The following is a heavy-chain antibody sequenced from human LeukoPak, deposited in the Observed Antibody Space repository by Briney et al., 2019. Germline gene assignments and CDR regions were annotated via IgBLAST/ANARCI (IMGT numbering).Heavy chain of an antibody. J-gene: IGHJ6*02. CDR3: ARVVYSSQMDV. D-gene: IGHD6-13*01. CDR1: GFTFSNYY. Sequence: PGLSLTLSCVASGFTFSNYYMIWRRQAAGKGLAWVAYTTSSDSRIHYADSVRGRFTISRDNAKNSLYLQMNNLRADDTAVYYCARVVYSSQMDVWGQGTTVTVSS. CDR2: TTSSDSRI. V-gene: IGHV3-11*01.